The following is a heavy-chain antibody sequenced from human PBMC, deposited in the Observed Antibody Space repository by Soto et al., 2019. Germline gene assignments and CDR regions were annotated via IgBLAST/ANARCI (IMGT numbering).Heavy chain of an antibody. Sequence: EVQLVQSGAEVKKPGESLRISCKGSGYSFTSYWISWVRQMPGKGLEWMGSLDPSDSYTNYSPSFQGHVTISADKSISTGYLQWSSVKASDTAMYYCARQYCSSTSCYIAYGMDVWGQGTTVTVSS. D-gene: IGHD2-2*02. CDR3: ARQYCSSTSCYIAYGMDV. CDR1: GYSFTSYW. V-gene: IGHV5-10-1*03. J-gene: IGHJ6*02. CDR2: LDPSDSYT.